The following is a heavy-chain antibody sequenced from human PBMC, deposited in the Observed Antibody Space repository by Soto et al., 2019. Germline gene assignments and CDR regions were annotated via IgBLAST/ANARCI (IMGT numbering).Heavy chain of an antibody. CDR2: ISDSGGTT. D-gene: IGHD3-3*01. J-gene: IGHJ6*02. V-gene: IGHV3-23*01. CDR1: GFTFSSYA. Sequence: EVQLLESGGGLVQPGGSLRLSCAASGFTFSSYAMSWVRQAPGKGLEWVSSISDSGGTTYYADSVKGRFTISRDNSKNSLYLQMNSLRAEDTAVYYCARYFWSGYYTYYYGMDVWGQGTTVTVSS. CDR3: ARYFWSGYYTYYYGMDV.